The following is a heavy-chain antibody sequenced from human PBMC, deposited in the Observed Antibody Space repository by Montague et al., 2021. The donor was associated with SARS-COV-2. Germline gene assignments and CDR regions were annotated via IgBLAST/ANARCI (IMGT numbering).Heavy chain of an antibody. CDR3: ARGVRRYCSGGSCRDWHYGMDV. D-gene: IGHD2-15*01. J-gene: IGHJ6*02. CDR1: GGSFSGYY. CDR2: INHSGST. V-gene: IGHV4-34*01. Sequence: SETLSLTCAVYGGSFSGYYWSWIRQPPGKGLEWIGEINHSGSTNYNPSLKSRVTISVDTSKNQFSLKLSSVTAADTAVYYCARGVRRYCSGGSCRDWHYGMDVWGQGTTVTVSS.